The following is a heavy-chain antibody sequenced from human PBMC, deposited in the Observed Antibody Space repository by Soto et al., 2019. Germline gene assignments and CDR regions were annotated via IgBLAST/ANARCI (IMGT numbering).Heavy chain of an antibody. V-gene: IGHV3-48*03. CDR2: ISSSGRTI. J-gene: IGHJ4*02. D-gene: IGHD3-10*01. CDR1: GFTFSSYE. CDR3: ATGYGSGSYYDY. Sequence: EVQLVESGGGLVQPGGSLRLSCAASGFTFSSYEMNWVRQAPGRGLEWVSYISSSGRTIYYADSVKGRFTISRDNAKNSLYLQINSLRAEDTAVYYCATGYGSGSYYDYWGQGTLFTVSS.